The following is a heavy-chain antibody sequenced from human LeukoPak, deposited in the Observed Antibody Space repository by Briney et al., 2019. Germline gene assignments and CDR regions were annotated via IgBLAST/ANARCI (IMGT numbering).Heavy chain of an antibody. J-gene: IGHJ3*02. D-gene: IGHD3-22*01. V-gene: IGHV3-7*01. CDR1: GFTFSCYW. CDR3: AREGSKYYYDSSGYGPGAFDI. Sequence: PGGSLSLSCAASGFTFSCYWMSWVRQAPGKGLEWVANIKQDGSEKYYVDSVKGRFTISRDNAKNSLYLQMNSLRAEDTAVYYCAREGSKYYYDSSGYGPGAFDIWGQGTMVTVSS. CDR2: IKQDGSEK.